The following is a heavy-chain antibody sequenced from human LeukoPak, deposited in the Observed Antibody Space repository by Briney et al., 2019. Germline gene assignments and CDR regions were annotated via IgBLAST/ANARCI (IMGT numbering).Heavy chain of an antibody. V-gene: IGHV3-49*04. D-gene: IGHD2-2*01. J-gene: IGHJ4*02. CDR3: TRGQFGYSSRLDS. CDR2: IRSQAYGGTT. CDR1: GFTFGDFL. Sequence: GGSLRLSCTSSGFTFGDFLMAWVRQPPGKGLEWIGFIRSQAYGGTTQYAASVKGKFTISRDDSISTAYLQINSQTTEDTAVYYCTRGQFGYSSRLDSWGQGTPVTVSS.